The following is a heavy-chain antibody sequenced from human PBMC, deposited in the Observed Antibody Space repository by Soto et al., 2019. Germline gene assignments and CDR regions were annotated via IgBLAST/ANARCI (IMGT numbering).Heavy chain of an antibody. J-gene: IGHJ4*02. Sequence: LGESLKISCKGSGYTFTSYWIGWVRQMPVKGLEWMGIINPGDSDIRYSPSFQGQVTISADKSITTAYLQWSSLKASDTAMYYCARHEASLGSTYWGQGTLVTVSS. V-gene: IGHV5-51*01. CDR3: ARHEASLGSTY. CDR1: GYTFTSYW. CDR2: INPGDSDI. D-gene: IGHD2-2*01.